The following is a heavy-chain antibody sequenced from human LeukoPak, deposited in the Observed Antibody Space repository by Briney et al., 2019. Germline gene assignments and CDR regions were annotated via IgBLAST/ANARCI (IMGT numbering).Heavy chain of an antibody. V-gene: IGHV4-39*07. CDR2: IYYSGST. Sequence: SETLSLTCTVSGGSISSSSYYWGWIRQPPGKGLEWIGSIYYSGSTYYNPSLKSRVTISVDTSKNQFSLKLSSVTAADTAVYYCARGLGYGSYYFDYWGQGTLVTVSS. J-gene: IGHJ4*02. CDR3: ARGLGYGSYYFDY. D-gene: IGHD3-10*01. CDR1: GGSISSSSYY.